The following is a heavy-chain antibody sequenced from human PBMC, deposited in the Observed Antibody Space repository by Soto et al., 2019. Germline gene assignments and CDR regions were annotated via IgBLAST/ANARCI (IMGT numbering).Heavy chain of an antibody. CDR1: GYTFTSYG. Sequence: ASVKVSCKASGYTFTSYGISWVRQAPGQGLEWMGWISTYNGNTKYAQKLQGRVTMTTDTSTSTAYMELRSLRSDDTAVYYCARAYYYDSPFDPWGQGTXVTVSS. J-gene: IGHJ5*02. CDR2: ISTYNGNT. D-gene: IGHD3-22*01. V-gene: IGHV1-18*01. CDR3: ARAYYYDSPFDP.